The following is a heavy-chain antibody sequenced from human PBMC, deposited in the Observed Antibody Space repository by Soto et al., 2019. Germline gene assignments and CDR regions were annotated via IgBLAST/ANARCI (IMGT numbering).Heavy chain of an antibody. CDR1: GFTFSSYW. V-gene: IGHV3-74*01. Sequence: VQLVESGGGLVQPGGSLRLSCAASGFTFSSYWMHWVRQAPGKGLVWVSRINSDGSSTSYADSVKGRFTISRDNAKNTLYLQMNSLRAEDTAVYYCARDAGYSGYDTGMDVWGQGTTVTVSS. CDR2: INSDGSST. D-gene: IGHD5-12*01. CDR3: ARDAGYSGYDTGMDV. J-gene: IGHJ6*02.